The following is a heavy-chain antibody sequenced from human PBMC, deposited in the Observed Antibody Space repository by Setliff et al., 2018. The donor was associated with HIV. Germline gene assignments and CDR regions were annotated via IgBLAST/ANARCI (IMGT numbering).Heavy chain of an antibody. CDR1: GGTFDDYG. D-gene: IGHD3-16*01. J-gene: IGHJ4*02. Sequence: GASVKVSCKASGGTFDDYGFNWMRQAPGQGPEWMGGITPIFGTTHYAQKFQGRVTITADESTTAIYMELSGLRSDDTAVYYCARVTWGPFDFWGQGTLVTVSS. CDR2: ITPIFGTT. CDR3: ARVTWGPFDF. V-gene: IGHV1-69*13.